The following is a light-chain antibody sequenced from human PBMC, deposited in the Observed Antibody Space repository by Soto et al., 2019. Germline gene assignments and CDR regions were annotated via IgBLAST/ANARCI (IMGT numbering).Light chain of an antibody. Sequence: IVLTQSPGTLSLSPGERATLSCRASQSVSSSYLAWYLQKPGQAPRLLIYAASSRATGIPDRFSASGSGTDFTLTISRLEPEDFAVYYCQQYGSSPYTFGQGTKLEIK. J-gene: IGKJ2*01. CDR3: QQYGSSPYT. CDR2: AAS. CDR1: QSVSSSY. V-gene: IGKV3-20*01.